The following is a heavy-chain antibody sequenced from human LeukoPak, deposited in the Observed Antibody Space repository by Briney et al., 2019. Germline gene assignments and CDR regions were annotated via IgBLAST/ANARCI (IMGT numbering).Heavy chain of an antibody. D-gene: IGHD3-22*01. Sequence: PGGSLRLSCAASGFTFSSYAMSWVRQAPGKGLEWVSAISGSGGSTYYADSVKGRFTISRDNSKNTLYLQMNSLRAEDTAVYYCAGNXYDSXXYGDYWXQGTLVXVXS. CDR2: ISGSGGST. CDR1: GFTFSSYA. J-gene: IGHJ4*02. V-gene: IGHV3-23*01. CDR3: AGNXYDSXXYGDY.